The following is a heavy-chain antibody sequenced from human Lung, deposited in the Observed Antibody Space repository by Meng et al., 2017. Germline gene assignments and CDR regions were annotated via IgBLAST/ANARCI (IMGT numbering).Heavy chain of an antibody. CDR2: IDPNNDHT. CDR3: ARDEDISAAGKLFGDY. V-gene: IGHV1-2*06. J-gene: IGHJ4*02. CDR1: GYTFAAYW. D-gene: IGHD6-13*01. Sequence: QGQLGQSWPEVKKPGASVKLSCKPSGYTFAAYWIHWLRQAPGQGLEWMGRIDPNNDHTQYAQNFQGRVTMTSDTSISTVYMELNGLRSDDTAVYYCARDEDISAAGKLFGDYWGQGTLVTVSS.